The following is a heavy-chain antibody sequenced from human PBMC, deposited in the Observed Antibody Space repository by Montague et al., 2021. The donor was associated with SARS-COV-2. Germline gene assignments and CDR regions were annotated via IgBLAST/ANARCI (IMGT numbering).Heavy chain of an antibody. CDR3: ARVCSGGSCYPNPFST. CDR1: GGSISSGSYY. V-gene: IGHV4-61*02. D-gene: IGHD2-15*01. CDR2: IYTSGST. Sequence: TLSLTCTVSGGSISSGSYYWSWIRQPAGKGLEWIGRIYTSGSTNYNPSLKSRVTISVDTSKNQFSLKLSSVTAADTAVYYCARVCSGGSCYPNPFSTWGQGTLVTVSS. J-gene: IGHJ5*02.